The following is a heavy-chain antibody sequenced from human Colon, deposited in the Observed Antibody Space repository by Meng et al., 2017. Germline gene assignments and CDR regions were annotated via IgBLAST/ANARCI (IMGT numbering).Heavy chain of an antibody. J-gene: IGHJ5*02. CDR2: IYYSGTT. Sequence: QVQLQESGPGVVKPSETLSLTCTVSGGSFSNYYWSWIRQPPGKGLEWIGYIYYSGTTNYNPSLKSRVTISIDTSKNQFSLKLNSVTAADTAVYYCAGDSSGYNWLDPWGQGTLVTVSS. V-gene: IGHV4-59*01. CDR3: AGDSSGYNWLDP. D-gene: IGHD6-19*01. CDR1: GGSFSNYY.